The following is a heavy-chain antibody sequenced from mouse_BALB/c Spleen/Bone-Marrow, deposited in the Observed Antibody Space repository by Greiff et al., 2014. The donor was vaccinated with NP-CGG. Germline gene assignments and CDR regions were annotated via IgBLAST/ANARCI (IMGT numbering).Heavy chain of an antibody. CDR1: GYTFTDYA. D-gene: IGHD2-1*01. Sequence: QVQLQQSGPELVRPGASVKISCKGSGYTFTDYAMHWVKQSHAKSLEWIGVISTYSGNTNYNHKFKGKATMTVDKSSSTAYMELARLTSEDSAIYYFASPICYGNYRGFAYWGQGTLLTVSA. CDR3: ASPICYGNYRGFAY. CDR2: ISTYSGNT. J-gene: IGHJ3*01. V-gene: IGHV1-67*01.